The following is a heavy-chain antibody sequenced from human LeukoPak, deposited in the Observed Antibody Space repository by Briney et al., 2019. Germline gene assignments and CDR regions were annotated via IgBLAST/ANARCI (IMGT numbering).Heavy chain of an antibody. CDR1: GGSISSYY. CDR2: IYYSGST. Sequence: PSETLSLTCTVSGGSISSYYWSWIRQPPGKGLEWIGYIYYSGSTNYNPSLKSRVTISVDTSKNQFSLKLSSVTAADTAVYYCARVSDPEYSGSYYPRFDYWGQGTLVTVSS. CDR3: ARVSDPEYSGSYYPRFDY. J-gene: IGHJ4*02. D-gene: IGHD1-26*01. V-gene: IGHV4-59*01.